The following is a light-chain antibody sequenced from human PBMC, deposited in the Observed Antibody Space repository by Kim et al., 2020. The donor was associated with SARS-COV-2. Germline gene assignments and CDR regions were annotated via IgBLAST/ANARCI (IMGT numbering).Light chain of an antibody. Sequence: SYELTQPPSVSVAPGKTARITCGGNNIGSKSVHWYQQKPGQAPVLVIYYDSDRPSGIPERFSGSNSGNTATLTISRVEAGDEADYYCQVWDSSSDHPWVFGGWTQLTVL. CDR2: YDS. J-gene: IGLJ3*02. V-gene: IGLV3-21*04. CDR3: QVWDSSSDHPWV. CDR1: NIGSKS.